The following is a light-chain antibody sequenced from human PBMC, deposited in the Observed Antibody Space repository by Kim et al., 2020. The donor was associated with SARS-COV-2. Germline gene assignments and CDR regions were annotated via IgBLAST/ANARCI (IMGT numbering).Light chain of an antibody. CDR2: GTS. CDR1: ESVTGSD. V-gene: IGKV3-20*01. J-gene: IGKJ1*01. CDR3: QQFGSSRTWT. Sequence: PGSRATPSCRARESVTGSDVAWYQQKPGQAPRRLIYGTSTRAAGIPGRFSGSGAGTEYTLTINRLEPEDFGIYNCQQFGSSRTWTFGQGTKVDIK.